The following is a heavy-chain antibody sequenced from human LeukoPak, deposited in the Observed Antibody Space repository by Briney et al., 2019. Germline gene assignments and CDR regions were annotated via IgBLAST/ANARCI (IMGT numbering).Heavy chain of an antibody. CDR1: GFTFSSYA. CDR3: ARRPPVNGGSSGWYHGFDY. CDR2: ISFDGSNK. J-gene: IGHJ4*02. Sequence: PGGSLRLSCAASGFTFSSYAMHWVRQAPGKGLEWVAVISFDGSNKYYADSVKGRFTISRDNSKNTLYLQMNSLRAEDTAVYYCARRPPVNGGSSGWYHGFDYWGQGILVTVSS. D-gene: IGHD6-19*01. V-gene: IGHV3-30*04.